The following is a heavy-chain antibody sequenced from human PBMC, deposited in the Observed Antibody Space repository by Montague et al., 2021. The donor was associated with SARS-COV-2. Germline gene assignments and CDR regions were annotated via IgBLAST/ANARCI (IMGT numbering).Heavy chain of an antibody. V-gene: IGHV4-39*01. D-gene: IGHD3-3*01. J-gene: IGHJ5*02. Sequence: SETLSLTCTVSGGSISSSSYYWGWIRQPPGQGLEWIGSIYDSTSTYSTPSLKIPVTISVATSKNQFSLTLISVTAADTAVYYCARHLQSRITIFGVVEYNNGLDVWGQGTPVTVSS. CDR1: GGSISSSSYY. CDR3: ARHLQSRITIFGVVEYNNGLDV. CDR2: IYDSTST.